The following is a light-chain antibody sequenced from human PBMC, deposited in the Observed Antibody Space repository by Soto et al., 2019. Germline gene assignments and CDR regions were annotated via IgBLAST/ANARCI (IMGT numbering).Light chain of an antibody. Sequence: EIVLTQSPATLSLSPGERATLSCRASQSVSSYLAWYQQKPGQAPRLLIYDASNRATGIPARFSGSGSGTDFTLTISSLEPEDFAVYYYQQRSNWPHLTFGGGTKVEIK. CDR3: QQRSNWPHLT. CDR1: QSVSSY. V-gene: IGKV3-11*01. CDR2: DAS. J-gene: IGKJ4*01.